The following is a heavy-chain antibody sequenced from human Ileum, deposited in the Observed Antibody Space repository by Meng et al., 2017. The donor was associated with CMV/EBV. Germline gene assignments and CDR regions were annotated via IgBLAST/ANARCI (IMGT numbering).Heavy chain of an antibody. V-gene: IGHV3-23*01. CDR1: GSTFSSYA. D-gene: IGHD4-11*01. Sequence: GESLMISCAASGSTFSSYAMSWVRQAPGKGLEWVSAISGSGGSTYYADSVKGRFTISRDNSKNTLYPQMNSLRAENTAVYYCAKVCYSNYMYFQHWGQGTLVTVSS. CDR3: AKVCYSNYMYFQH. CDR2: ISGSGGST. J-gene: IGHJ1*01.